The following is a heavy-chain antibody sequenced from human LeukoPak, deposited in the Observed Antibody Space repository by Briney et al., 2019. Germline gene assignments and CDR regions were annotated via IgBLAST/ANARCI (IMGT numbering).Heavy chain of an antibody. CDR1: GFTFSSYA. Sequence: GGSLRLSCAASGFTFSSYAMSWVRQAPGKGLEWVSAISGSGGSTYYADSVKGRFTISRDNSKNTLYLQMNSLRAEDTAVYYCAKHRMQNIVVVPAAMPVDDYWGQGTLVTVSS. CDR2: ISGSGGST. J-gene: IGHJ4*02. D-gene: IGHD2-2*01. CDR3: AKHRMQNIVVVPAAMPVDDY. V-gene: IGHV3-23*01.